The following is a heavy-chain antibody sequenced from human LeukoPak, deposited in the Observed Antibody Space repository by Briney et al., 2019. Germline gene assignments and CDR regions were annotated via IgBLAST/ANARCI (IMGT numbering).Heavy chain of an antibody. CDR3: ARGLGYGSGSYYYYYGMDA. V-gene: IGHV3-66*02. J-gene: IGHJ6*02. Sequence: GGSLRLSCAASGFTVSSNYMSWVRQAPGKGLEWVSVIYSGGSTYYADSVKGRFTISRDNSKNTLYLQMNSLRAEDTAVYYCARGLGYGSGSYYYYYGMDAWGQGTTVTVSS. D-gene: IGHD3-10*01. CDR2: IYSGGST. CDR1: GFTVSSNY.